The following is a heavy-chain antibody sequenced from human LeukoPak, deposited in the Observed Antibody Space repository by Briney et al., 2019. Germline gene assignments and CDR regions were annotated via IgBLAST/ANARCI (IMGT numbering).Heavy chain of an antibody. V-gene: IGHV3-53*01. J-gene: IGHJ4*02. Sequence: PGGTLRLSCAASGFTFSDYYMSWIRQAPGKGLEWVSVIYSGGSTYYADSVKGRFTISRANSKSTLYIQMNSLRAEDTAVYYCARAKPKNMVRGLIMRRESRYYFDYWGQGTLVTVSS. D-gene: IGHD3-10*01. CDR1: GFTFSDYY. CDR2: IYSGGST. CDR3: ARAKPKNMVRGLIMRRESRYYFDY.